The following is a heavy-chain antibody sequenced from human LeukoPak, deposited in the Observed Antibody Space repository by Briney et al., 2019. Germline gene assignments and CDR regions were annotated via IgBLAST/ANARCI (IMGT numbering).Heavy chain of an antibody. CDR2: IIPIFGTA. CDR1: GGTLSSYA. Sequence: GASVKVSCKASGGTLSSYAISWVRQAPGQGLEWMGGIIPIFGTANYAQKFQGRVTITADESTSTAYMELSSLRSEDTAVYYCASLSIAAAGDLSPFDYWGQGTLVTVSS. V-gene: IGHV1-69*13. CDR3: ASLSIAAAGDLSPFDY. J-gene: IGHJ4*02. D-gene: IGHD6-13*01.